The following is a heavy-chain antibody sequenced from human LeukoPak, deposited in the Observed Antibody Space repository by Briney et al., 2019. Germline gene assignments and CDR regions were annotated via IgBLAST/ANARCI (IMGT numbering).Heavy chain of an antibody. CDR2: IYHSGST. D-gene: IGHD6-13*01. CDR3: ARGQQQLAPWGFDY. V-gene: IGHV4-38-2*02. J-gene: IGHJ4*02. CDR1: GYSISSGYY. Sequence: PSETLSLTCTVSGYSISSGYYWGWIRQPPGKGLEWIGSIYHSGSTYYNPSLKSRVTISVDTSKNQFSLKLSSVTAADTAVYYCARGQQQLAPWGFDYWGQGTLVTVSS.